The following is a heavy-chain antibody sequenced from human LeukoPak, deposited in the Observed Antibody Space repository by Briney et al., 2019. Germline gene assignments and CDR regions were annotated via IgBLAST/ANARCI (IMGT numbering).Heavy chain of an antibody. CDR2: VYFSGSS. Sequence: SETLSLTRIVSGDSINSGRNYWGWIRQSTGKGLEWIASVYFSGSSQYNPSLMGRAFISVDSSKNQVSLRLDSVTAADSAVYHCARHLSGTTTAHYFDFWGQGTLVTVPS. CDR3: ARHLSGTTTAHYFDF. CDR1: GDSINSGRNY. D-gene: IGHD1-14*01. V-gene: IGHV4-39*01. J-gene: IGHJ4*02.